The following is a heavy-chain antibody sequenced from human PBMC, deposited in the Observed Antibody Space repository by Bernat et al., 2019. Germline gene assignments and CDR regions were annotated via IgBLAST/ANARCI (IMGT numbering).Heavy chain of an antibody. Sequence: EVQLVESGGGLVQPGGSLRLSCAASGFTFSTYSMNWVRQAPGKGLEWVSYIGSGGTINYADSVKGRFTISRDNAKNSVYLQMNSLRAEDSAVYYCARAYSGNWYDYWGQGTLVTVSS. CDR3: ARAYSGNWYDY. CDR1: GFTFSTYS. D-gene: IGHD6-13*01. J-gene: IGHJ4*02. V-gene: IGHV3-48*01. CDR2: IGSGGTI.